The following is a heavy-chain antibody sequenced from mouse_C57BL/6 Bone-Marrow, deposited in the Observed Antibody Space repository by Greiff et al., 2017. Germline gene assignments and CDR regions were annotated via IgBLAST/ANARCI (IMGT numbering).Heavy chain of an antibody. CDR1: GYTFTSYG. Sequence: QVQLQQSGAELVRPGASVKLSCKASGYTFTSYGISWVKQRTGQGLEWIGEIYPRSGNTYYNEKFKGKATLTADKSSSTAYMELRSLTSVDSAVYLCANSGYGNHYARDYRGQGTSVTVSS. CDR3: ANSGYGNHYARDY. J-gene: IGHJ4*01. CDR2: IYPRSGNT. V-gene: IGHV1-81*01. D-gene: IGHD2-10*02.